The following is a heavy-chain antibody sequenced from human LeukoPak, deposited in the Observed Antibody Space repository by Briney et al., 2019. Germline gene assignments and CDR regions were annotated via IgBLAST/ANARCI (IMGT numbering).Heavy chain of an antibody. D-gene: IGHD1-1*01. V-gene: IGHV3-66*01. CDR2: ICSGGST. CDR3: ARDSPRTGGGGSHFDY. CDR1: GFTVSSNR. Sequence: GGSLRLSCAASGFTVSSNRVNWVRQAPGKGLKWVSVICSGGSTNYADSVKGRFTISRDNSKNTLYLQMNSLRAEDTAVYYCARDSPRTGGGGSHFDYWGQGTLVTVSS. J-gene: IGHJ4*02.